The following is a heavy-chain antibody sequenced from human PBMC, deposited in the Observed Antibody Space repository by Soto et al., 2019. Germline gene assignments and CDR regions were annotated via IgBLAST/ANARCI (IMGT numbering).Heavy chain of an antibody. CDR1: GYTFTDHY. CDR2: INPYSGGT. Sequence: KVSCKASGYTFTDHYIHWLRQAPGQSLEWMGWINPYSGGTHFARKFQDRVTMARDTSVSTAYMELSSLKSDDTAVYYCARPKYGETYFDSWGQGTVVTVSS. D-gene: IGHD2-21*01. J-gene: IGHJ4*02. CDR3: ARPKYGETYFDS. V-gene: IGHV1-2*02.